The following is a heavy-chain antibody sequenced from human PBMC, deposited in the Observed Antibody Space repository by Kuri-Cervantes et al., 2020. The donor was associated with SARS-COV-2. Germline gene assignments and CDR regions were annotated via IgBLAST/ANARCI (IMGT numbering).Heavy chain of an antibody. V-gene: IGHV1-18*01. J-gene: IGHJ6*03. D-gene: IGHD6-13*01. CDR2: ISAYNGNT. Sequence: ASVKVSCKASGYTFTSYGISWVRQAPGQGLEWMGWISAYNGNTNYAQKLQGRVTMTRNTSISTAYMELSSLRSEDTAVYYCARESVRAASMDVWGKGTTVTVSS. CDR1: GYTFTSYG. CDR3: ARESVRAASMDV.